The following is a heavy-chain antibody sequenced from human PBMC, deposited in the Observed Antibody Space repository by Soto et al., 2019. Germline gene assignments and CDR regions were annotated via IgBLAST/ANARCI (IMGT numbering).Heavy chain of an antibody. CDR1: GGSFSGYY. CDR2: INHSGST. D-gene: IGHD2-15*01. Sequence: SETLSLTCAVYGGSFSGYYWSWIRQPPGKGLEWIGEINHSGSTNYNPSLKSRVTISVDTSKNQFSLKLSSVTAADTAVYYCAATYWSGGSCQRPYYMDVWGKGTTVNVSS. J-gene: IGHJ6*03. V-gene: IGHV4-34*01. CDR3: AATYWSGGSCQRPYYMDV.